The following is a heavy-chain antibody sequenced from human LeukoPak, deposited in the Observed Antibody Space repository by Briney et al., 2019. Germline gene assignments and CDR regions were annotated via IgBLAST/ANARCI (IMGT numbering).Heavy chain of an antibody. Sequence: PSETLSLTCAVYGGSFSGYYWSRIRQPPGKGLEWIGSIFHSGTTYYTPSLRGRVTISLDTSKNQFSLKLSSVTAADTAVYYCARDTWKDYYYYYMDVWGKGTTVTVSS. CDR3: ARDTWKDYYYYYMDV. V-gene: IGHV4-34*12. CDR2: IFHSGTT. CDR1: GGSFSGYY. D-gene: IGHD5-18*01. J-gene: IGHJ6*03.